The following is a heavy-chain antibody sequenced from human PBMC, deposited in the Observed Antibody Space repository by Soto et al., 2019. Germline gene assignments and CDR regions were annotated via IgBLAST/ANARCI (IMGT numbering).Heavy chain of an antibody. CDR3: ACLHSSGYWDHDAFDI. CDR1: GFPFSTYG. J-gene: IGHJ3*02. CDR2: ISYDGSNK. D-gene: IGHD3-22*01. V-gene: IGHV3-30*03. Sequence: QVQLVESGGGVVQLGRSLRLSCTASGFPFSTYGMHWVRQAPGKGLEWGAVISYDGSNKNYADSVKGRFTISRDNSKNTLYLQMNSLRAEDTAGYYCACLHSSGYWDHDAFDIWGQGTMVTVSS.